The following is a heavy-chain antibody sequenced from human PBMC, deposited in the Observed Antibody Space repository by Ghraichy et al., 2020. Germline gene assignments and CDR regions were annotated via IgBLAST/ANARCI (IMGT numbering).Heavy chain of an antibody. CDR3: ARHDGYDILTGYYINYYYGMDV. D-gene: IGHD3-9*01. J-gene: IGHJ6*02. Sequence: SQTLSLTCTVSGGSISSSSYYWGWIRQPPGKGLEWIGSIYYSGSTYYNPSLKSRVTISVDTSKNQFSLKLSSVTAADTAVYYCARHDGYDILTGYYINYYYGMDVWGQGTTVTVSS. CDR2: IYYSGST. V-gene: IGHV4-39*01. CDR1: GGSISSSSYY.